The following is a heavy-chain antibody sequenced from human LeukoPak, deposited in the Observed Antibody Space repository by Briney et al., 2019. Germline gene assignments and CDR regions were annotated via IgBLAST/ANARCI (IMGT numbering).Heavy chain of an antibody. D-gene: IGHD3-10*01. CDR2: INPNSGGT. CDR3: AMIWFGELLYYFDY. V-gene: IGHV1-2*02. CDR1: GYTFTGYY. J-gene: IGHJ4*02. Sequence: ASVKVSCKASGYTFTGYYMHWVRQAPGQGLEWMGWINPNSGGTNYAQKFQGRVTMTRDTSISTAYMELSRLRSDDTAVYYCAMIWFGELLYYFDYWGQGTLVTVSS.